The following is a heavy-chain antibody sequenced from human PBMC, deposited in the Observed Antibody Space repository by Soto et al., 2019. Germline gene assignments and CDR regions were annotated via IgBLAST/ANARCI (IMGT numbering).Heavy chain of an antibody. J-gene: IGHJ4*02. CDR2: ISSSGSTI. CDR1: GFTFSSYE. V-gene: IGHV3-48*03. D-gene: IGHD3-9*01. CDR3: ARDSYDVLTGQKRYFDS. Sequence: GGSLRLSCAASGFTFSSYEMNWVRQAPGKGLEWVSYISSSGSTIYYADSVKGRFTISRDNSKNSLYLQMSVLTTEDTALYYCARDSYDVLTGQKRYFDSWGQGTLVTVS.